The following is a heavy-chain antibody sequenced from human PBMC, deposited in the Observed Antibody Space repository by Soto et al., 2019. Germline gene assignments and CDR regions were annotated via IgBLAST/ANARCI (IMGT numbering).Heavy chain of an antibody. V-gene: IGHV1-8*01. CDR3: ARGLEEYYDFWSGKVTIYYMDV. Sequence: GASVKVSCKASGYTFTSYDINWVRQATGQGLEWMGWMNPNSGNTGYAQKFQGRATMTRNTSISTAYMELSSLRSEDTAVYYCARGLEEYYDFWSGKVTIYYMDVWSKGTTVTVSS. CDR2: MNPNSGNT. CDR1: GYTFTSYD. J-gene: IGHJ6*03. D-gene: IGHD3-3*01.